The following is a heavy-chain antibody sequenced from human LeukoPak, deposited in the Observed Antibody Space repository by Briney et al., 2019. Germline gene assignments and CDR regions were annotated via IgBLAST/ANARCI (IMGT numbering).Heavy chain of an antibody. Sequence: PPETLSLTCTVSGGSISSGDYYWSRIRQPPGKGLEWIGYIYYSGSAYYNPSLKSRVTISVDTSKNQFSLKLSSVTAADTAVYYCARDNDCSSTSCYRRSYAFDIWGQGTMVTVSS. V-gene: IGHV4-30-4*08. D-gene: IGHD2-2*02. J-gene: IGHJ3*02. CDR1: GGSISSGDYY. CDR2: IYYSGSA. CDR3: ARDNDCSSTSCYRRSYAFDI.